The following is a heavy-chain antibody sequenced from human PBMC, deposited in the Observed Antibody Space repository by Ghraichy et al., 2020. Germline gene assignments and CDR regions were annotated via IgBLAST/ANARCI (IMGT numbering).Heavy chain of an antibody. J-gene: IGHJ6*02. D-gene: IGHD3-10*01. Sequence: GESLNISCAASGFTFSSYSMNWVRQAPGKGLEWVSYISSSSSTIYYADSVKGRFTISRDNAKNSLYLQMNSLRDEDTAVYYCAAPPSGSGAYYYYGMDVWGQGTTVTVSS. CDR2: ISSSSSTI. V-gene: IGHV3-48*02. CDR3: AAPPSGSGAYYYYGMDV. CDR1: GFTFSSYS.